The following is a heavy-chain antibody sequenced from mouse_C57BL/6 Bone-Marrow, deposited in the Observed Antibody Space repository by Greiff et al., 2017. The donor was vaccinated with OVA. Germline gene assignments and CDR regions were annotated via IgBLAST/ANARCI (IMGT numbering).Heavy chain of an antibody. CDR3: ATTVVAHWYFDV. CDR2: IHPNSGST. CDR1: GYTFTSYW. V-gene: IGHV1-64*01. Sequence: QVQLKQPGAELVKPGASVKLSCKASGYTFTSYWMHWVKQRPGQGLEWIGMIHPNSGSTTYNEKFKSKATLTVDKSSSTAYMQLSSLTSEDAAVYYGATTVVAHWYFDVWGTGTTVTVSA. J-gene: IGHJ1*03. D-gene: IGHD1-1*01.